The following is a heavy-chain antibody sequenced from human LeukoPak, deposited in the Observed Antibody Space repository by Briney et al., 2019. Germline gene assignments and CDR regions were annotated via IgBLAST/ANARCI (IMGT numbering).Heavy chain of an antibody. V-gene: IGHV4-34*01. Sequence: KPPETLSLTCAVYGGSFSGYYWSWIRQPPGKGLEWIGSIYYSGRTYHNPSLKSRVTISVDTSKNQFSLKVSSVTAADTAVYYCASRIAVALNYFDYWGQGTLVTVSS. D-gene: IGHD6-19*01. J-gene: IGHJ4*02. CDR1: GGSFSGYY. CDR2: IYYSGRT. CDR3: ASRIAVALNYFDY.